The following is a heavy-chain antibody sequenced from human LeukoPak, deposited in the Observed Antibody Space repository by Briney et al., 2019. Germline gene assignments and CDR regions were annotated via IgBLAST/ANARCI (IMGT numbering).Heavy chain of an antibody. Sequence: GGSLRLSCAASGFTFSNYWMSWVRQAPGKVPEWVANIKEDGSEKYYADSVKGRFTISRDNSKNTLYLQMNSLRAEDTAVYYCARDPSYYDFWSGYYNLLFDPSMDVWGQGTTVTVSS. CDR1: GFTFSNYW. CDR2: IKEDGSEK. CDR3: ARDPSYYDFWSGYYNLLFDPSMDV. D-gene: IGHD3-3*01. J-gene: IGHJ6*02. V-gene: IGHV3-7*01.